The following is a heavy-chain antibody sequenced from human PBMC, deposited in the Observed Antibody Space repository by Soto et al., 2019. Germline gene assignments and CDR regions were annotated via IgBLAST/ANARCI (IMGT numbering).Heavy chain of an antibody. CDR2: ISAYNGNT. Sequence: ASVQVSCKASGYTFTSHGISWVRQAPGQGLEWMGWISAYNGNTNYAQKVQGRVTMTTDTSTSTAYMELRSLGSDDTAVYYCARDSRSRGYYYGMDVWGQGTTVTVSS. CDR1: GYTFTSHG. CDR3: ARDSRSRGYYYGMDV. J-gene: IGHJ6*02. D-gene: IGHD1-1*01. V-gene: IGHV1-18*01.